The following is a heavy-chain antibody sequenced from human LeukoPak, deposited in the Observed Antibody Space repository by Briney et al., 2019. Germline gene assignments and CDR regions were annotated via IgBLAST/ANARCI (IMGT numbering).Heavy chain of an antibody. V-gene: IGHV3-21*01. CDR2: ISSSSSYI. Sequence: GGSLRLSCAASEFTFSSYSMNCVRQAPGKWLERVSSISSSSSYIYYADSVKGRFTISRDNAKNSLYLQMNSLRAEDTAVYYCARAYCSSTSCYTPDAFDIWGQGTMVTVSS. CDR1: EFTFSSYS. D-gene: IGHD2-2*02. CDR3: ARAYCSSTSCYTPDAFDI. J-gene: IGHJ3*02.